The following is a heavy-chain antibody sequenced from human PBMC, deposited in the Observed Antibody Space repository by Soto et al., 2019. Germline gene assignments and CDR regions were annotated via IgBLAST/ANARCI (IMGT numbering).Heavy chain of an antibody. Sequence: PGGTLRLSCEASGFTFSKFDMHWVRQPTGKGLEWVSTICISGDTYYAVSVKGRFTISRDNAKNSLSLQINSLRAGDTALYFCARGQEVVAHFFDXWGQGTQVTVSX. CDR2: ICISGDT. V-gene: IGHV3-13*04. CDR1: GFTFSKFD. J-gene: IGHJ4*02. CDR3: ARGQEVVAHFFDX. D-gene: IGHD2-21*01.